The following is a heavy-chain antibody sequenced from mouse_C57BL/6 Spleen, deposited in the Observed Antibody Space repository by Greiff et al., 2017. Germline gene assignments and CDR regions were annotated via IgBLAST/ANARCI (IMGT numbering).Heavy chain of an antibody. CDR2: IYPGSGNS. D-gene: IGHD3-1*01. Sequence: QVQLKQSGAELVKPGASVKISCKASGYAFSSYWMNWVKQRPGKGLEWIGWIYPGSGNSTYNEKFKGKATLTADTSSSTAYMQLSSQTSEDSAVYYCAREGYSRSPFDDWGKGTTLTVSS. CDR3: AREGYSRSPFDD. J-gene: IGHJ2*01. V-gene: IGHV1-80*01. CDR1: GYAFSSYW.